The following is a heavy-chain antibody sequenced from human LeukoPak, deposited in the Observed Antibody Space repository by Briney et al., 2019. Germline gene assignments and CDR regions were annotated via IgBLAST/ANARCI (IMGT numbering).Heavy chain of an antibody. J-gene: IGHJ5*02. CDR2: ISHSGST. D-gene: IGHD3-10*01. Sequence: SETLSLTCTVSGGSISSGSYYWSWIRQPPGKGLEWIGEISHSGSTNYNPSLKSRVTISVDTSKNQFSLKLSSVTAADTAVYYCARHRITAEPPLLWFGELLTSGWFDPWGQGTLVTVSS. CDR1: GGSISSGSYY. V-gene: IGHV4-39*01. CDR3: ARHRITAEPPLLWFGELLTSGWFDP.